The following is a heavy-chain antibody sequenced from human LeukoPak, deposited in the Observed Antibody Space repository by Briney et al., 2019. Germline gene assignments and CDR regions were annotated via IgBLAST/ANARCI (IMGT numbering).Heavy chain of an antibody. J-gene: IGHJ1*01. D-gene: IGHD4-17*01. CDR3: SRGDVNDYGDGQYFQY. V-gene: IGHV3-49*04. CDR1: GFTFGDYA. CDR2: ISSKTYGGT. Sequence: GGSLRLSCTASGFTFGDYAISWVRQAPRKGLEWIGFISSKTYGGTEYAASVKDRFVISRDDSKTIAYLQMNSLKTEDTAVYYCSRGDVNDYGDGQYFQYWGQGTLVTVSS.